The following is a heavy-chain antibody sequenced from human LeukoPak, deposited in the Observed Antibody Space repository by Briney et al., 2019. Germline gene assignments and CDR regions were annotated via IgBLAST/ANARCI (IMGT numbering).Heavy chain of an antibody. Sequence: SVKVSCKASGGTFSSYAISWVRQAPGQGLEWMGGIIPIFGTANYAQKFQGRVTITTDESTSTAYMELSSLRSEDTAVYYCARERLRGSDAFDIWGQGTMVTVSS. CDR1: GGTFSSYA. D-gene: IGHD3-16*01. CDR3: ARERLRGSDAFDI. CDR2: IIPIFGTA. V-gene: IGHV1-69*05. J-gene: IGHJ3*02.